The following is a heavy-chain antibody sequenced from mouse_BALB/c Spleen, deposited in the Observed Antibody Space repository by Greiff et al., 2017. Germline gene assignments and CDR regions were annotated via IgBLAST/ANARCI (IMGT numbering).Heavy chain of an antibody. CDR2: IDPANGNT. CDR3: ARPYDGPYWYFDV. J-gene: IGHJ1*01. CDR1: GFNIKDTY. D-gene: IGHD2-3*01. Sequence: EVQLQQSGAELVKPGASVKLSCTASGFNIKDTYMHWVKQRPEQGLEWIGRIDPANGNTKYDPKFQGKATITADTSSNTAYLQLSSLTSEDTAVYYCARPYDGPYWYFDVWGAGTTVTVSS. V-gene: IGHV14-3*02.